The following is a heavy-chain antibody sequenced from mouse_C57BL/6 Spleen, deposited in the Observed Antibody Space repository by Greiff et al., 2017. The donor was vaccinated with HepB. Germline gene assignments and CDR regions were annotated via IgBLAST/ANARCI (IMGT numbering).Heavy chain of an antibody. D-gene: IGHD2-5*01. CDR2: ISYDGSN. CDR3: ARGGYYSNYGLFAH. J-gene: IGHJ3*01. Sequence: DVKLQESGPGLVKPSQSLSLTCSVTGYSITSGYYWNWIRQFPGNKLEWMGYISYDGSNNYNPSLKNRISITRDTSKNQFFLKLNSVTTEDTATYYCARGGYYSNYGLFAHWGQGTLVTVSA. CDR1: GYSITSGYY. V-gene: IGHV3-6*01.